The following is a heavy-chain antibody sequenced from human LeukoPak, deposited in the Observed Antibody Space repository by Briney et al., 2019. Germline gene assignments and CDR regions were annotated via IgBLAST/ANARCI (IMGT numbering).Heavy chain of an antibody. J-gene: IGHJ5*02. CDR2: IYHSGST. Sequence: SETLSLTCAVSGGSISSNCWSWVRQPPGKGLEWIGYIYHSGSTYYNPSLKSRVTISVDRSKNQFSLKLSSVTAADTAVYYCARVGSYGSGSYYTNWFDPWGQGTLVTVSS. CDR1: GGSISSNC. V-gene: IGHV4-4*02. CDR3: ARVGSYGSGSYYTNWFDP. D-gene: IGHD3-10*01.